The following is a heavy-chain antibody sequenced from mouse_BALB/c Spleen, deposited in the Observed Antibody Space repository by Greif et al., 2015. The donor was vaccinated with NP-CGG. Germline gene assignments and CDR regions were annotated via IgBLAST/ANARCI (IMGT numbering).Heavy chain of an antibody. D-gene: IGHD1-1*01. J-gene: IGHJ3*01. V-gene: IGHV14-3*02. CDR2: IDPANGNT. Sequence: EVQVVESGAELVKPGASVKLSCTASGFNIKDTYMHWVKQRPEQGLEWIGRIDPANGNTKYDPKFQGKATITADTSSNTAYLQLSSLTSEDTAVYYCAAYYYGPAWFAYWGQGTLVTVSA. CDR1: GFNIKDTY. CDR3: AAYYYGPAWFAY.